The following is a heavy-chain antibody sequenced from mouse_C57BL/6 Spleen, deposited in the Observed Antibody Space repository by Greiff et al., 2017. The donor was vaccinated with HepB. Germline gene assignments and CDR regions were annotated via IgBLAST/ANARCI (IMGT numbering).Heavy chain of an antibody. CDR2: INPNNGGT. Sequence: EVQVVESGPELVKPGASVKMSCKASGYTFTDYNMHWVKQSHGKSLEWIGYINPNNGGTSYNQKFKGKATLTVNKSSSTAYMELRSLTSEESAVYYCASTFTTVVANYAMDYWGQGTSVTVSS. J-gene: IGHJ4*01. CDR1: GYTFTDYN. CDR3: ASTFTTVVANYAMDY. V-gene: IGHV1-22*01. D-gene: IGHD1-1*01.